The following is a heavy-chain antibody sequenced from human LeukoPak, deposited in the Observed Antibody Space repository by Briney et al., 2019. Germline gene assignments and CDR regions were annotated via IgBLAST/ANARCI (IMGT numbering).Heavy chain of an antibody. D-gene: IGHD1-26*01. Sequence: GGSLTLSCAASGFTLSHYAMSWVRQAPGKGLEWVSASINGRDTHYADCVKGRFNISRDDSKNTLYLQMNNLRAEDTAVYHCVKDGWESWGQGTLVTVSS. CDR1: GFTLSHYA. CDR2: SINGRDT. CDR3: VKDGWES. J-gene: IGHJ4*02. V-gene: IGHV3-23*01.